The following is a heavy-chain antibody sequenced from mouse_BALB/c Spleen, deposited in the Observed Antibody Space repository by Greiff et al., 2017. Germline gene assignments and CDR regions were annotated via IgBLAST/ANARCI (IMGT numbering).Heavy chain of an antibody. CDR1: GYTFTSYY. Sequence: QVQLQQPGAELVKPGASVKLSCKASGYTFTSYYMYWVKQRPGQGLEWIGGINPSNGGTNFNEKFKSKATLTVDKSSSTAYMQLSSLTSEDSAVYYCTGRYASYWYFDVWGAGTTVTVSS. J-gene: IGHJ1*01. V-gene: IGHV1S81*02. CDR3: TGRYASYWYFDV. D-gene: IGHD6-1*01. CDR2: INPSNGGT.